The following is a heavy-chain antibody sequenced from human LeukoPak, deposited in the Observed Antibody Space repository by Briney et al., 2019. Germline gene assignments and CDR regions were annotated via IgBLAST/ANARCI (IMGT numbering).Heavy chain of an antibody. J-gene: IGHJ3*02. CDR2: IYYSGST. CDR1: GGSISSYY. D-gene: IGHD1-26*01. CDR3: ARDILAKDAFDI. V-gene: IGHV4-59*01. Sequence: SETLSLTCTVSGGSISSYYWSWIRQPPGKGLEWIGYIYYSGSTNYNPSLKSRVTISVDTSKNQFSLKLSSVTAADTAVYYCARDILAKDAFDIWGQGTMVTVSS.